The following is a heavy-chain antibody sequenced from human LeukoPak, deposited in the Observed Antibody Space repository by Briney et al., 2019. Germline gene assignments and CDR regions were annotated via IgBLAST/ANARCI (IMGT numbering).Heavy chain of an antibody. D-gene: IGHD2-2*01. CDR2: ISSSGSTI. V-gene: IGHV3-48*03. CDR3: ARRLPAMIYAFDI. Sequence: GGSLRLSCAASGFTFSSYEMNWVRQAPGKGLEWVSYISSSGSTIYYADSVKGRFTISRDNAKNSLYLQMNSLRAEDTALYYCARRLPAMIYAFDIWGQGTMVTVSS. CDR1: GFTFSSYE. J-gene: IGHJ3*02.